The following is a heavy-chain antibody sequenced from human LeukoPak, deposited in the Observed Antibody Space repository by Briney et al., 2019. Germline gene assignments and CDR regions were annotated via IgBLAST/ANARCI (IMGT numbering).Heavy chain of an antibody. CDR2: IRSSSSTM. CDR3: ARADYYGSGNYYTSDY. V-gene: IGHV3-48*01. CDR1: GFTFSSYS. J-gene: IGHJ4*02. D-gene: IGHD3-10*01. Sequence: PGGSLRLSCAASGFTFSSYSMNWVRQAPGKGLEWVSYIRSSSSTMYYADSVKGRFTIPRDNAKNSLYLQMNSLRAEDTAVYYCARADYYGSGNYYTSDYWGQGTLVTVSS.